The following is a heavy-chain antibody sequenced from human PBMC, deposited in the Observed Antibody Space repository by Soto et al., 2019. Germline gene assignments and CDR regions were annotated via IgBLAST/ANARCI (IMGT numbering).Heavy chain of an antibody. D-gene: IGHD3-22*01. J-gene: IGHJ4*02. CDR3: ARHYYDSSGYYEYDY. CDR1: GYTFTSYG. CDR2: ISAYNGNT. Sequence: GPSLRVSCKASGYTFTSYGISWVRQAPGQGLEWMGWISAYNGNTNYAQKLQGRVTMTTDTSTSTAYMELRSLRSDDTAVYYCARHYYDSSGYYEYDYWGQGTLGTVSS. V-gene: IGHV1-18*01.